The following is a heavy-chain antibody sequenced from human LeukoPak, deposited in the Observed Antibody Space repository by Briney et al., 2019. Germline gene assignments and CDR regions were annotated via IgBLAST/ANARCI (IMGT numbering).Heavy chain of an antibody. D-gene: IGHD3/OR15-3a*01. CDR3: ARAIDKGTGYYMDF. J-gene: IGHJ4*02. Sequence: GGSLRLSRAASGFTFSHHGMHWVRQAPGKGLEWVAFILYDGSNKYYVDSVKGRFTISRDNSENALSLQMNSLRAEDTAMYYCARAIDKGTGYYMDFWGQGTRVTVSS. CDR1: GFTFSHHG. V-gene: IGHV3-30*02. CDR2: ILYDGSNK.